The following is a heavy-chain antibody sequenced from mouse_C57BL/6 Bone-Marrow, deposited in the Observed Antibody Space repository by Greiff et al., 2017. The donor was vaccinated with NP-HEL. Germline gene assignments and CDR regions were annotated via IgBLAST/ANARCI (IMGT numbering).Heavy chain of an antibody. J-gene: IGHJ2*01. D-gene: IGHD1-1*01. V-gene: IGHV1-72*01. CDR2: IDPNRGGN. CDR3: ARYYYGSSSFDY. Sequence: VQLQQPGAELVKPGASVKLSCKASGYTFTSYLMHWVKQRPGRGLAWIGRIDPNRGGNKYNEKFKSKATLTVDKPSSTAYMQLNSLTSEDSAVYNGARYYYGSSSFDYWGQGTTLTVSS. CDR1: GYTFTSYL.